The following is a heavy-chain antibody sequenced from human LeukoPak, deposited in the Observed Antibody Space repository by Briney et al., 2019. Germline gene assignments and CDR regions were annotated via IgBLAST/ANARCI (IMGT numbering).Heavy chain of an antibody. V-gene: IGHV4-34*01. J-gene: IGHJ4*02. CDR2: INHSGST. CDR1: GGSFSGYY. Sequence: SETLSLTCAVYGGSFSGYYWSWIRQPPGKGLEWIGEINHSGSTNYNPSLKSLVTISVDTSKNQFSLKLSSVTAADTAVYYCARTCSSGWYLLRPPHLNYFDYWGQGTVVTVSS. CDR3: ARTCSSGWYLLRPPHLNYFDY. D-gene: IGHD6-19*01.